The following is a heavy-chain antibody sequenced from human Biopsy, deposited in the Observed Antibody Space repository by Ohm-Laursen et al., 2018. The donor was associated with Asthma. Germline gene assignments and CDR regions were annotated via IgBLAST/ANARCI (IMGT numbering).Heavy chain of an antibody. J-gene: IGHJ4*02. CDR3: ARGGTDMNEAMPKDY. V-gene: IGHV3-21*01. D-gene: IGHD2-2*01. CDR1: GFTFSSYS. Sequence: SLRLSCTASGFTFSSYSMNWVRQAPGKGLEWVSSISSSSSYIYYADSVKGRFTIFRDNAKNSLYLQMNSLRAEDTAVYYCARGGTDMNEAMPKDYWGQGTLVTVSS. CDR2: ISSSSSYI.